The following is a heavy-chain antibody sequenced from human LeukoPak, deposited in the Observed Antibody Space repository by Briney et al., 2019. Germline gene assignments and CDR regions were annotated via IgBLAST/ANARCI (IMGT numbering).Heavy chain of an antibody. D-gene: IGHD6-19*01. V-gene: IGHV3-9*01. J-gene: IGHJ4*02. CDR1: GFTFDDYA. CDR2: ISWNSGSI. CDR3: AKDLESGSGWYVPARRASFDY. Sequence: GRSLRLSCAASGFTFDDYAMHWVWQAPGKGLEWVSGISWNSGSIGYADSVKGRFTISRDNAKNSLYLQMNSLRAEDTALYYCAKDLESGSGWYVPARRASFDYWGQGTLVTVSS.